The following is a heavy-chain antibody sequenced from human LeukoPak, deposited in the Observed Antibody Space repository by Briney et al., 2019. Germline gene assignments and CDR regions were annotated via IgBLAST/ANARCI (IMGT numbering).Heavy chain of an antibody. V-gene: IGHV3-21*01. CDR3: ARDGIAVADAY. CDR2: ISSSSSYI. Sequence: GGSLRLSCAASGFTFSSYSMSWVRQAPGKGLEWVSSISSSSSYIYYADSVKGRFTISRDNAKNSLYLQMNSLRAEDTAVYYCARDGIAVADAYWGQGTLVTVSS. J-gene: IGHJ4*02. CDR1: GFTFSSYS. D-gene: IGHD6-19*01.